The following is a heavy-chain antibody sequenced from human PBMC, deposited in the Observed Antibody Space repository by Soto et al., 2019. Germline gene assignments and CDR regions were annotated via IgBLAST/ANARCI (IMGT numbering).Heavy chain of an antibody. CDR2: IWYDGSNK. Sequence: QVQLVESGGGVVQPGRSLRLSCAASGFTFSSYGMHWVRQAPGKGLEWVAVIWYDGSNKYYADSVKGRFTISRDNSKNTLYLQMNGRRAEDTAVYYCAKIQSWKSGALYYGMDVWGQGTTVTVSS. J-gene: IGHJ6*02. D-gene: IGHD5-18*01. CDR3: AKIQSWKSGALYYGMDV. V-gene: IGHV3-33*06. CDR1: GFTFSSYG.